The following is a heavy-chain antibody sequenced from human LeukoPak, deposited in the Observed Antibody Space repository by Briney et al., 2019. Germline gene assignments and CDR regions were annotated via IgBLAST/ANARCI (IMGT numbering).Heavy chain of an antibody. V-gene: IGHV3-30-3*01. CDR1: GFTFSSYA. Sequence: GGSLRLSCAASGFTFSSYAMHWVRQAPGKGLEWVAVISYDGSNKYYADSVKGRFTISRDNSKNTLYLQMNSLRAEDTAVYYCARVRISRRAFDIWGQGTMVTVSS. D-gene: IGHD3-3*02. CDR3: ARVRISRRAFDI. J-gene: IGHJ3*02. CDR2: ISYDGSNK.